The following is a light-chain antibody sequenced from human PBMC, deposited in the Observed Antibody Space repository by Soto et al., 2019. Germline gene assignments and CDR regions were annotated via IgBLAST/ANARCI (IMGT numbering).Light chain of an antibody. CDR3: QQYKNWPL. J-gene: IGKJ5*01. V-gene: IGKV3-15*01. Sequence: MMMTQSPATLSVSPGARVPLSCRTSHSVNSHVAWYQQNPGQAPRLLLYGASTRATGIPVRFSGSEFGTEFTLTISSLQSEDFAVYYCQQYKNWPLFGQGTRLEIK. CDR1: HSVNSH. CDR2: GAS.